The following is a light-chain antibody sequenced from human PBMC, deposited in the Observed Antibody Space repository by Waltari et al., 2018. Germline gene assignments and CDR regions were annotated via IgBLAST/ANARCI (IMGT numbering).Light chain of an antibody. J-gene: IGLJ2*01. Sequence: QSALTQPASVSGSPGQSITISCTGTSSDVGGYNLLSWYQQHPGKAPKLMIYEVSNRPSGVSNRFSGSKSGNTASLTISGLQAEDEADYYCSSYTSSSTVVFGGGTKLTVL. CDR1: SSDVGGYNL. CDR3: SSYTSSSTVV. V-gene: IGLV2-14*01. CDR2: EVS.